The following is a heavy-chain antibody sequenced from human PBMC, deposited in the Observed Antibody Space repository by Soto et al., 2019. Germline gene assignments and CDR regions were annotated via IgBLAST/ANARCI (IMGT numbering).Heavy chain of an antibody. Sequence: SETQSLTCTVSGGSISSGDYYWSWIRQPPGKGLEWIGYIYYSGSTYYNPSLKSRVTISVDTSKNQFSLKLSSVTAADTAVYYCARGLLEYCSGGSCYLRRDYYYYYYMDVWGKGTTVTVSS. V-gene: IGHV4-30-4*01. CDR2: IYYSGST. CDR3: ARGLLEYCSGGSCYLRRDYYYYYYMDV. D-gene: IGHD2-15*01. CDR1: GGSISSGDYY. J-gene: IGHJ6*03.